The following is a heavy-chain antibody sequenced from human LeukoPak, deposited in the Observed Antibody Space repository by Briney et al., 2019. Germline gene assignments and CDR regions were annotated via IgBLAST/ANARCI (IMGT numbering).Heavy chain of an antibody. V-gene: IGHV3-43*02. Sequence: GGSLRLSCAASGFTFDDYAMHWVRQAPGKGLEWVSLISGDGGSTYYADSVKGRSTISRDNSKNSLYLQMNSLRTEDTALYYCAKESSYYDFWSGYFDYWGQGTLVTVSS. J-gene: IGHJ4*02. CDR2: ISGDGGST. CDR3: AKESSYYDFWSGYFDY. D-gene: IGHD3-3*01. CDR1: GFTFDDYA.